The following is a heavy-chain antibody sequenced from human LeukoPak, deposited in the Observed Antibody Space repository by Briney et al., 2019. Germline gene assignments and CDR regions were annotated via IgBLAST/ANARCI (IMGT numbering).Heavy chain of an antibody. J-gene: IGHJ4*02. CDR2: ISHSGGT. Sequence: PSETLSLTCAIHGGSLSGYYWSWIRQSPGKGLEWIGEISHSGGTKYNPSLKSRLTISVDTSKNQFSLKLISVTAADTAVYYCASFRWAVGFEYWDQGTLVTVSS. CDR3: ASFRWAVGFEY. CDR1: GGSLSGYY. V-gene: IGHV4-34*01. D-gene: IGHD2-15*01.